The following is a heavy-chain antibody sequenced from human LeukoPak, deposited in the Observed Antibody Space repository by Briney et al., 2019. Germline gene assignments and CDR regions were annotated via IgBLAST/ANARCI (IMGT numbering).Heavy chain of an antibody. D-gene: IGHD3-22*01. CDR3: ARDGADNSGYYFGSL. J-gene: IGHJ4*02. V-gene: IGHV3-53*01. CDR1: GFTVRSSY. Sequence: GGSLRLSCAASGFTVRSSYMSWVRQAPGKGLEWVSVIYSGGSPDYADSAKGRFTISSDNSKNTLYLQMNSLRVEDTAVYYCARDGADNSGYYFGSLWGQGTLVTVSS. CDR2: IYSGGSP.